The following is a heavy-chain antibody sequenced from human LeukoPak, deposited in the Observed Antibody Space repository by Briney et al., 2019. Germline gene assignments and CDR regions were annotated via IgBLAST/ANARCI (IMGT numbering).Heavy chain of an antibody. J-gene: IGHJ4*02. CDR1: GFTVSSNY. V-gene: IGHV3-7*01. CDR3: ARIGYSSSSFDY. D-gene: IGHD6-19*01. CDR2: IKEDGSET. Sequence: PGGSLRLPCAASGFTVSSNYMNWVRQVPGKGLECLANIKEDGSETYYADSVKGRFTISRDNAKNSLFLQMNSLRADDTAVYFCARIGYSSSSFDYWGQGALVTVSS.